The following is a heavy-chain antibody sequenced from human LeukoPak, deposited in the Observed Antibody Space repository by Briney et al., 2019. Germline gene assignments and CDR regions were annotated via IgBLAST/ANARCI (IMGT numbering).Heavy chain of an antibody. CDR2: IIPILGIA. J-gene: IGHJ5*02. Sequence: EASVKVSCKASGGTCSSYAISWVRQAPGQGLEWMGRIIPILGIANYAQKFQGRVTITADKSTSTAYMELSSLRSEDTAVYYCATSESGRPWDWFAPWGQGTLVTVSS. CDR1: GGTCSSYA. V-gene: IGHV1-69*04. CDR3: ATSESGRPWDWFAP. D-gene: IGHD3-10*01.